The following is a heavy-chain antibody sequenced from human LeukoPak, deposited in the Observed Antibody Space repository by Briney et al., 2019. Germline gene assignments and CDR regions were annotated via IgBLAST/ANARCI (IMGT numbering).Heavy chain of an antibody. CDR1: GFTFSNYW. V-gene: IGHV3-7*05. CDR2: IKQDGSEK. J-gene: IGHJ4*02. CDR3: ARDKSVGATPFDY. D-gene: IGHD1-26*01. Sequence: PGGSLRLSCAASGFTFSNYWMGWVRQAPGKGLERVANIKQDGSEKYYVDSVKGRFTISRDNAKKSLYLQINSLRAEDTAVYYCARDKSVGATPFDYWGQGTLVTVSS.